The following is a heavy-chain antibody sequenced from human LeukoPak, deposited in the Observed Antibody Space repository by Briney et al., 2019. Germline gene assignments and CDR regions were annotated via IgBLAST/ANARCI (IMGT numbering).Heavy chain of an antibody. CDR2: IGTAGDT. CDR1: GFTFSSYD. V-gene: IGHV3-13*01. CDR3: ARGYDPHAFDI. D-gene: IGHD3-22*01. Sequence: GGSLRLSCAASGFTFSSYDMHWVRQATGKGLEWVSAIGTAGDTYYPGSVKGRFTISRENAKNSLYLQMNSLRAGDTAVYYCARGYDPHAFDIWGQGTMVTVSS. J-gene: IGHJ3*02.